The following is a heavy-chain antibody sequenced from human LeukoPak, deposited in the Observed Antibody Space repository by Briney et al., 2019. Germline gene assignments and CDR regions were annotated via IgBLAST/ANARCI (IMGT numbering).Heavy chain of an antibody. D-gene: IGHD2-2*02. CDR2: IKKDGSET. CDR1: GFPFDDYW. Sequence: PGGSLRLSCETSGFPFDDYWMSWVRQAPGKGLEWVATIKKDGSETFYVDSVKGRFTISRDNIKNSLYLQMNSLRAEDTAVYYCARPPRDSCYSPFDYWGQGTLVTVSS. V-gene: IGHV3-7*01. CDR3: ARPPRDSCYSPFDY. J-gene: IGHJ4*02.